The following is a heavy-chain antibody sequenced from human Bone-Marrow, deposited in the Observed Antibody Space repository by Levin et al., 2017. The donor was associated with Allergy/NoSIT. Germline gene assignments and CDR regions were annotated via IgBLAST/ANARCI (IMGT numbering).Heavy chain of an antibody. V-gene: IGHV4-61*01. CDR3: ARNRIIVSGGNDYYYGMDV. CDR1: GGSVSSGTYY. J-gene: IGHJ6*02. Sequence: TSQTLSLTCSVSGGSVSSGTYYWSWIRRPPGKGLEWIGYINYRGVTKYNPSLKSRVTISVDTSKNEFSLKVTSVTAADTAVYYCARNRIIVSGGNDYYYGMDVWGQGTTVTVSS. D-gene: IGHD5/OR15-5a*01. CDR2: INYRGVT.